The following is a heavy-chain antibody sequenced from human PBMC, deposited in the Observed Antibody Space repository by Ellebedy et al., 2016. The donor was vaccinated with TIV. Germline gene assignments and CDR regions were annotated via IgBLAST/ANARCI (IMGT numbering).Heavy chain of an antibody. D-gene: IGHD6-19*01. CDR1: GFTFSTYA. J-gene: IGHJ4*02. CDR3: AKDLSTYIPLAGSFDY. V-gene: IGHV3-30*04. Sequence: GGSLRLSXAASGFTFSTYAMHWVRQAPGKGLEWVAVTSFDGRHYYYADSVKGRFTISRDRSKNTLYLQMDSLRAEDTAVYYCAKDLSTYIPLAGSFDYWGQGTLVTVSS. CDR2: TSFDGRHY.